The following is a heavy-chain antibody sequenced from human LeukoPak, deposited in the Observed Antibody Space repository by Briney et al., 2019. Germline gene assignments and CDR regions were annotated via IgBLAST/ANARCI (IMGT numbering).Heavy chain of an antibody. CDR2: IYSDGST. J-gene: IGHJ4*02. CDR3: AGFDYYGSESYYNHFDS. CDR1: GFTVSSNY. V-gene: IGHV3-53*01. D-gene: IGHD3-10*01. Sequence: PGGSLRLSCAASGFTVSSNYLSWVRQAPGKGLEWVSEIYSDGSTYYAASVKGRFSISRDNAKNSLYLQMNSLRAEDTAVYYCAGFDYYGSESYYNHFDSWGQGTLVTVSS.